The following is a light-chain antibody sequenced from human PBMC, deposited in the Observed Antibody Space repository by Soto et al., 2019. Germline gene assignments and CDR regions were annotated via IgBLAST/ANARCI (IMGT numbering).Light chain of an antibody. V-gene: IGLV1-44*01. CDR3: AAWDDSLNGLI. Sequence: QSVLTQPPSASGAPGQRVTISSSGSSSNIGSNTVNWYQQLPGTAPKLLIYNSDQRPSGVPDRFSGSKSGTSASLVISGLQSEDEADYYCAAWDDSLNGLIFGGGTKFTVL. CDR1: SSNIGSNT. J-gene: IGLJ2*01. CDR2: NSD.